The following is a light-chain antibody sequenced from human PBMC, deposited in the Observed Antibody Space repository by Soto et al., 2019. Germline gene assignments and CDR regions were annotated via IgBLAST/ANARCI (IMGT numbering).Light chain of an antibody. V-gene: IGKV1-6*01. CDR1: QGIRND. Sequence: AIQMTQSPSSLSASVGDRVTITCRASQGIRNDLGWYQQKPGKAPKLLIYAASSLQSGVPSRFSGSGSGTDFTLTISSLQHEDFDTYYCLQDYNYPWTLGQGTKVDIK. J-gene: IGKJ1*01. CDR3: LQDYNYPWT. CDR2: AAS.